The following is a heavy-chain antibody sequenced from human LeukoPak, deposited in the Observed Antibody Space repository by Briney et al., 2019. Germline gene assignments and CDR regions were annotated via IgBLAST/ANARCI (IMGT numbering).Heavy chain of an antibody. J-gene: IGHJ5*02. CDR1: GGSISSYY. CDR3: ARAPRGVQGVPNDNWFDP. D-gene: IGHD3-10*01. V-gene: IGHV4-59*01. CDR2: IYYSGST. Sequence: SETLSLTCTVSGGSISSYYWSWIRQPPGKGLEWIGYIYYSGSTNYNPSLKSRVTISVDTSKNQFSLKLSSVTAADTAVYYCARAPRGVQGVPNDNWFDPWGQGTLVTVSS.